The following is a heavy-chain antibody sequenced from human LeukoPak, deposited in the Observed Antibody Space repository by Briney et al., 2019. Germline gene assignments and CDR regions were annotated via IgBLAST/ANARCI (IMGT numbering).Heavy chain of an antibody. J-gene: IGHJ5*02. D-gene: IGHD6-13*01. CDR2: IYPSGGT. V-gene: IGHV4-39*07. CDR3: ARSYASSWYWNWFDP. Sequence: PSETLSLTCTVSGVSISSSNSYWGWIRQPPGTGLEWIGSIYPSGGTFYNPSLKSRVTISVDTSKNQFSLRLSSVTAADTAVYYCARSYASSWYWNWFDPWGQGTLVTVSS. CDR1: GVSISSSNSY.